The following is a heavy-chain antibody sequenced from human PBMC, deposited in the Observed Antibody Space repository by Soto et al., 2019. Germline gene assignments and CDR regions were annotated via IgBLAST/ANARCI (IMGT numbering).Heavy chain of an antibody. V-gene: IGHV4-30-2*01. CDR1: GGSISSGGYS. D-gene: IGHD6-13*01. J-gene: IGHJ5*02. Sequence: QLQLQESGSGLVKPSQTLSLTCAVSGGSISSGGYSWSWIRQPPGKGLEWIGYIYHSGSTYYNPSLKTRVTISVDSSKNQFSLKQSSVTAADTAVYYCARGYRSSWAGDWFDPWGQGTLVTVSS. CDR2: IYHSGST. CDR3: ARGYRSSWAGDWFDP.